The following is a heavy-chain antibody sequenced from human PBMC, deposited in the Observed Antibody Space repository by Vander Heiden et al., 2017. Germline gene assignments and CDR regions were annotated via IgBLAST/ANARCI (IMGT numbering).Heavy chain of an antibody. CDR3: AKDLGSSTYGMDV. D-gene: IGHD6-6*01. J-gene: IGHJ6*02. CDR2: ISYDGSNK. Sequence: QVQLVESGGGVVQPGRSLRLSCAASGFTFSSYGMHWVRQAPGKGLEWVAVISYDGSNKYYADSVKGRFTISRDNSKSTLYLQMNSLRAEDTAVYYCAKDLGSSTYGMDVWGQGTTVTVSS. V-gene: IGHV3-30*18. CDR1: GFTFSSYG.